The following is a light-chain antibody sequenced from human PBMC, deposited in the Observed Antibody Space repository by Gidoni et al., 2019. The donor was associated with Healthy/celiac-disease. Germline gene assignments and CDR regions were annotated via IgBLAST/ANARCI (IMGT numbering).Light chain of an antibody. J-gene: IGKJ2*02. V-gene: IGKV3-11*01. Sequence: EIVLTQSPATLSLSPGERATLSCRASQSVSSYLAWYQQKPGQAPRLLIYDASNRATGIPARFSGSGSGTDFTLTISSLEPEEFAVYYCQQRSNWPPRCTFGQGTKLEIK. CDR3: QQRSNWPPRCT. CDR1: QSVSSY. CDR2: DAS.